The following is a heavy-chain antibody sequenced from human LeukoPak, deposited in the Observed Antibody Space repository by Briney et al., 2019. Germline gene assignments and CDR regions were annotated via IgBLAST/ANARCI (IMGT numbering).Heavy chain of an antibody. CDR2: IYYSGST. Sequence: SETLSLTCTVSGGSISSYYWSWIRQPPGKGLEWIGYIYYSGSTNYNPSLKSRVTISVDTSKNQFSLKLSSVTAADTAVYYCARRFDSSAPATSWGQGTLVTVSS. CDR3: ARRFDSSAPATS. J-gene: IGHJ4*02. CDR1: GGSISSYY. V-gene: IGHV4-59*08. D-gene: IGHD3-22*01.